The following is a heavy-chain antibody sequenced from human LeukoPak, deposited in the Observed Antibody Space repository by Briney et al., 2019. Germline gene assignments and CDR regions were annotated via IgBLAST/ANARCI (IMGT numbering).Heavy chain of an antibody. J-gene: IGHJ4*02. CDR2: ISYGTT. D-gene: IGHD5-18*01. CDR1: GDAISTYY. CDR3: ARDKAHSYGRYFDP. V-gene: IGHV4-59*01. Sequence: SETLSLTCTVSGDAISTYYWNWIRQTPGKGLEWIGYISYGTTDYNPSLKSRVTISVDTSKNEFSLKLSSVTAADTAVYYCARDKAHSYGRYFDPWSQGTRVSVSS.